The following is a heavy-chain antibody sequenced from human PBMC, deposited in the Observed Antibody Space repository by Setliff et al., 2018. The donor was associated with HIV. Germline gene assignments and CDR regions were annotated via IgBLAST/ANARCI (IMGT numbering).Heavy chain of an antibody. CDR2: IKQDGSEI. CDR1: GFTFSNYW. D-gene: IGHD3-16*01. Sequence: QPGGSLRLSCAASGFTFSNYWMDWVRQAPGKGLEWVATIKQDGSEIYYMDSVKGRFTISRDNARTSLYLEMSSLRDEDTAVYLCANLWELGAWGQGTLVTVSS. CDR3: ANLWELGA. J-gene: IGHJ5*02. V-gene: IGHV3-7*03.